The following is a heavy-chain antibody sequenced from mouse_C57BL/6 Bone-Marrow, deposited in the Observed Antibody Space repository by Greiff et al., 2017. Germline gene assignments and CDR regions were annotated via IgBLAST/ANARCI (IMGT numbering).Heavy chain of an antibody. CDR2: ISSGGDYI. V-gene: IGHV5-9-1*02. J-gene: IGHJ1*03. CDR1: GFTFSSYA. Sequence: EVKVVESGEGLVKPGGSLKLSCAASGFTFSSYAMSWVRQTPEKRLEWVAYISSGGDYIYYADTVKGRFTISRDNARNTLYLQMSSLKSEDTAMYYCTREEGPDYWYFDVGGTGTTVTVSS. CDR3: TREEGPDYWYFDV.